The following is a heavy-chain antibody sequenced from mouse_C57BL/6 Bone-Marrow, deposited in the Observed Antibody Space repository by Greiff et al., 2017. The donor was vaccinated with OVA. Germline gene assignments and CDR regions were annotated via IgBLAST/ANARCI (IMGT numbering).Heavy chain of an antibody. V-gene: IGHV5-6*02. CDR2: ISSGGSYT. Sequence: EVKLVESGGDLVKPGGSLKLSCAASGFTFSSYGMSWVRQTPDKRLEWVATISSGGSYTYYPDSVKGRFTISRDNAKNTLYLQMSSLKSEDTATYYCARHPVITTVVAVDYWGQGTTLTVSS. D-gene: IGHD1-1*01. CDR1: GFTFSSYG. J-gene: IGHJ2*01. CDR3: ARHPVITTVVAVDY.